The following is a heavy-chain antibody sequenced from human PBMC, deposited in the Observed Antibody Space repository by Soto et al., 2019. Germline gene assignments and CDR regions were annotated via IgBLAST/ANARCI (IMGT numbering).Heavy chain of an antibody. Sequence: QITLKESGPTLVKPTQTLTLTCTFSGFSLRISGVGVGWIRQPPGKALEWLALIYWDDDKRYSPSLKSRLTIXTXXSKNQVVLTVTNMDPVDTATYYCAHSATVSDAFDIWGQGTMVTVSS. V-gene: IGHV2-5*02. D-gene: IGHD2-15*01. CDR2: IYWDDDK. CDR3: AHSATVSDAFDI. CDR1: GFSLRISGVG. J-gene: IGHJ3*02.